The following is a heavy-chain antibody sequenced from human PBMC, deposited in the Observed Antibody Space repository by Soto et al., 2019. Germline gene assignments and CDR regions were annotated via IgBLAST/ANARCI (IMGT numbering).Heavy chain of an antibody. CDR2: IYYSGNT. J-gene: IGHJ4*02. CDR1: GGSIRSGDYY. Sequence: QVQLQESGPGLLKPSQTLSLTCTVSGGSIRSGDYYWSWIRQPPGKGLEWIGNIYYSGNTYYTPSLKGRVIISVDTSKNQFSLKLSSVTAADTAVYYCARLNLFGFGTGSSLDYWGQGNLVTVSS. V-gene: IGHV4-30-4*01. CDR3: ARLNLFGFGTGSSLDY. D-gene: IGHD3-10*01.